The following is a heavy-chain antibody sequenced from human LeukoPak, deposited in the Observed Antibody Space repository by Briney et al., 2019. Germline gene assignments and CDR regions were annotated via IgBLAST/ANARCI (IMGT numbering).Heavy chain of an antibody. J-gene: IGHJ4*02. V-gene: IGHV4-34*01. D-gene: IGHD3-22*01. CDR1: GGSFSGYY. Sequence: SETLSLTCAVYGGSFSGYYWSWIRQPPGKGLEWIGSIYHSGSTYYNPSLKSRVTISVDTSKNQFSLKLSSVTAADTAVYYCARGHTYYYDSSDPFDYWGQGTLVTVSS. CDR2: IYHSGST. CDR3: ARGHTYYYDSSDPFDY.